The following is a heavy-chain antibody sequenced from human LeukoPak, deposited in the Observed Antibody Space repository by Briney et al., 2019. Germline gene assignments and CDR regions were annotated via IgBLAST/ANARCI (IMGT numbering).Heavy chain of an antibody. J-gene: IGHJ3*02. D-gene: IGHD1-26*01. CDR3: ARVAGSYYNSHDAFDI. Sequence: GGSLRLSCAASGFSFSDYSMNWVRQAPGRGLEWVSYISDSSSTIYYADSVKGRFTISRDNAKTSLYLQMNSLRAEDTAIYYCARVAGSYYNSHDAFDIWGQGTMVTVSS. CDR1: GFSFSDYS. CDR2: ISDSSSTI. V-gene: IGHV3-48*04.